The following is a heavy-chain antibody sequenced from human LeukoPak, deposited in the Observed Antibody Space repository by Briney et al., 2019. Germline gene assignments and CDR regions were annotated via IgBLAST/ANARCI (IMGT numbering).Heavy chain of an antibody. CDR3: ARGSLAYCGGDCYSGSYMDV. Sequence: SETLSLTCTVSGGSISSYYWSWIRQPPGKGLEWIGYIYYSGSTNYNPSLKSRVTISVDTSKNQFSLKLSSVTAADTAVYYCARGSLAYCGGDCYSGSYMDVWGKGTTVTVSS. J-gene: IGHJ6*03. D-gene: IGHD2-21*02. CDR2: IYYSGST. V-gene: IGHV4-59*12. CDR1: GGSISSYY.